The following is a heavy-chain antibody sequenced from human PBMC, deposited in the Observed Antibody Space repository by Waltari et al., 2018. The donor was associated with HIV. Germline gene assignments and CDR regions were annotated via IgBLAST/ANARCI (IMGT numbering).Heavy chain of an antibody. D-gene: IGHD3-16*01. CDR3: VRGGEGTYGDH. V-gene: IGHV3-21*01. J-gene: IGHJ4*02. CDR2: ISRDSRYI. CDR1: GFSFSYYS. Sequence: DVQLVESGGGLVKPGGSLRLACAGSGFSFSYYSMNWVRQDPGKGLEWVASISRDSRYIYYAYSVKGRLTISRDNARNSLCLQMNSLRADDRAVYYCVRGGEGTYGDHWGQGTLVTVSS.